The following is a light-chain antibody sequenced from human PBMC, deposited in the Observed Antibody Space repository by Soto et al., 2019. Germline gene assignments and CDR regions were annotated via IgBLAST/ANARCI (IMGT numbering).Light chain of an antibody. CDR2: TND. V-gene: IGLV1-44*01. CDR1: SSNIGSNS. CDR3: AAWDDRLNGNV. J-gene: IGLJ1*01. Sequence: QSVLTQPPSASGTPGQRVTISCSGSSSNIGSNSVNWYQQLPGTAPKLLIHTNDQRPSGVPDRFSGSKPGTSASLAISGLQSEDEADYYCAAWDDRLNGNVFGSGTKLTVL.